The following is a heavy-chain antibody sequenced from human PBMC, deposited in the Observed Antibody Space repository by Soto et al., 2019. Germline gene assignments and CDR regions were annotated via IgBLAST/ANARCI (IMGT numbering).Heavy chain of an antibody. J-gene: IGHJ5*02. D-gene: IGHD6-19*01. V-gene: IGHV1-8*01. CDR1: GYTFTSYD. CDR2: MNPSTGNT. CDR3: AIGRIIVAGGFDP. Sequence: QVQLVQSGAEVKKPGASVKVSCKASGYTFTSYDIIWVRQATGQGLEWMGWMNPSTGNTDSAEKFQGRLTMTSNTSISTVYMELSSLSFEDTAVYYCAIGRIIVAGGFDPWGQGTLVTVSS.